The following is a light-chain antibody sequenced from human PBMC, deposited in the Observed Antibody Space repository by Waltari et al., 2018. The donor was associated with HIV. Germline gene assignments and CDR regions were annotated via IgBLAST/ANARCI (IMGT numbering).Light chain of an antibody. J-gene: IGKJ4*01. V-gene: IGKV4-1*01. CDR3: QQYYSAPPT. Sequence: DIVMTQSPDSLAVSLGERATINCQSSQSVLYSSNNKNYLVWYQQKPGQPPTLLIYWASSRESGVPDRFSGGGSGTDFTLTISSLQAEDVAVYYCQQYYSAPPTFGGGTKVEI. CDR1: QSVLYSSNNKNY. CDR2: WAS.